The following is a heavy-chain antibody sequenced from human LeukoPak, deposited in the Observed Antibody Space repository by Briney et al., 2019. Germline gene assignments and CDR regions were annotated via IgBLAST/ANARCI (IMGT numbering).Heavy chain of an antibody. Sequence: GGSLRLACAASGFTFSSYAMSWVRQAPGKGLEWVSAISGSGDSTYYGDSVKGRFTISRDNSKNTLYLKMNSLRAEDTAVSYCAKTRPLDSSSWSHGDYWGQGTLVTVSS. V-gene: IGHV3-23*01. CDR3: AKTRPLDSSSWSHGDY. CDR2: ISGSGDST. J-gene: IGHJ4*02. CDR1: GFTFSSYA. D-gene: IGHD6-13*01.